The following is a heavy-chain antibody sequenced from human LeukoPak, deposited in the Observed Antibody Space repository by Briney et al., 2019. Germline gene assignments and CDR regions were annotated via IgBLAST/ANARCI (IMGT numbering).Heavy chain of an antibody. J-gene: IGHJ5*02. CDR2: INHSGST. D-gene: IGHD1-26*01. CDR3: ARSRYILVGATRVSPNWFDP. CDR1: GGSFSGYY. V-gene: IGHV4-34*01. Sequence: SETLSLTCAVYGGSFSGYYWNWIRQPPGKGLEWIGEINHSGSTNYNPSLNSRVTISVDTSKNQFSLKLSSVTAADTAVYYCARSRYILVGATRVSPNWFDPWGQGTLITVSS.